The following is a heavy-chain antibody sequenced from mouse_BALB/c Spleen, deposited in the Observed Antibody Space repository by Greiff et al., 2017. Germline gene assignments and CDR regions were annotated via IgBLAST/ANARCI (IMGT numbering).Heavy chain of an antibody. V-gene: IGHV1-31*01. CDR3: ARHYHYYGSSHWYFDV. Sequence: EVQLQQSGPELVKPGASVKISCKASGYSFTGYYMHWVKQSHVKSLEWIGRINPYNGATSYNQNFKDKASLTVDKSSSTAYMELHSLTSEDSAVYYCARHYHYYGSSHWYFDVWGAGTTVTVSS. CDR1: GYSFTGYY. J-gene: IGHJ1*01. CDR2: INPYNGAT. D-gene: IGHD1-1*01.